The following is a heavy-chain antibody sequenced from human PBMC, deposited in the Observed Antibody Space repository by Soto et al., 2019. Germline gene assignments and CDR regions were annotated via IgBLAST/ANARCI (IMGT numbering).Heavy chain of an antibody. V-gene: IGHV1-69*13. CDR2: IIPIFGTA. J-gene: IGHJ4*02. Sequence: GASVKVSCKASGGTFSSYAISWVRQAPVQGLEWMGGIIPIFGTANYAQKFQGRVTITADESTSTAYMELSSLRSEDTAVYYCARDLGSHLLDYWGQGALVTVSS. CDR1: GGTFSSYA. D-gene: IGHD1-26*01. CDR3: ARDLGSHLLDY.